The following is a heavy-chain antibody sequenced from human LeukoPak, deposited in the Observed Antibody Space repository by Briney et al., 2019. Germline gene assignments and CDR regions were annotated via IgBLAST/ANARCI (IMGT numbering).Heavy chain of an antibody. CDR2: IYYSGST. V-gene: IGHV4-39*07. CDR1: GGSISSSSYY. CDR3: AGSGYSYGFAHDAFNI. Sequence: SETLSLTCTVSGGSISSSSYYWGCIRQPPGKGLECIGSIYYSGSTYYNPSLKSRVTISVDTSKNQFSLKLSSVTAADTAVYYCAGSGYSYGFAHDAFNIWGQGTMVTVSS. J-gene: IGHJ3*02. D-gene: IGHD5-18*01.